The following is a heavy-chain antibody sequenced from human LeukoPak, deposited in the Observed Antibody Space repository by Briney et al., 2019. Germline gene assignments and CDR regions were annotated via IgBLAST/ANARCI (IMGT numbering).Heavy chain of an antibody. D-gene: IGHD5-18*01. CDR2: MNPNSGNA. CDR3: ARLIGAYSSGWGFDY. V-gene: IGHV1-8*02. CDR1: GYTFTSYY. J-gene: IGHJ4*02. Sequence: ASVKVSCKASGYTFTSYYMHWVRQATGQGLEWMGWMNPNSGNAGYAQKFQGRVTMTRNTSISTAYMELSSLRSEDTAVYYCARLIGAYSSGWGFDYWGQGTLVTVSS.